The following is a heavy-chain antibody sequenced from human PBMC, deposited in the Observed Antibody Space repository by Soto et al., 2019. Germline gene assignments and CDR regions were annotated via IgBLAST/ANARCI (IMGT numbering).Heavy chain of an antibody. D-gene: IGHD1-26*01. CDR1: GFTFSGSA. J-gene: IGHJ4*02. CDR3: ASFMVGAPPY. Sequence: EVQLVESGGGLVQPGGSLKLSCAASGFTFSGSAMHWVRQASGKGLEWVGRIRSKANTYATVYAASVKGRFTISRDDSKNTAYLQMNSLKTEDTAVYYCASFMVGAPPYWGQGTLVTVSS. CDR2: IRSKANTYAT. V-gene: IGHV3-73*02.